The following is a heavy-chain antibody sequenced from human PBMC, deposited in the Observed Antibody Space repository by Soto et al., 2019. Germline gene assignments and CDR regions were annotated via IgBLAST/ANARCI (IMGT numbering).Heavy chain of an antibody. J-gene: IGHJ3*02. CDR1: GFTFSSYA. CDR2: ISGSGGST. Sequence: GGSLRLSCAASGFTFSSYAMSWVRQAPGKGLEWVSAISGSGGSTYYADSVKGRFTISRDNAKNSLYLQMNSLRAEDTAVYYCARGYCSSTSCKQGGAFDIWGQGTMVTVSS. D-gene: IGHD2-2*01. CDR3: ARGYCSSTSCKQGGAFDI. V-gene: IGHV3-23*01.